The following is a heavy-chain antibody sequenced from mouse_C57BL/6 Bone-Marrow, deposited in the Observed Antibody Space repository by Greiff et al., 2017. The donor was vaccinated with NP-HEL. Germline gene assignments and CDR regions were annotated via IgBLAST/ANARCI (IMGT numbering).Heavy chain of an antibody. V-gene: IGHV1-64*01. J-gene: IGHJ4*01. CDR3: APITTVVRAMDY. CDR1: GYTFTSYW. CDR2: IHPNSGST. Sequence: VQLQQPGAELVKPGASVKLSCKASGYTFTSYWMHWVKQRPGQGLEWIGMIHPNSGSTNYNEKFKSKATLTVDKSSSTAYMQLSSLTSEDSAVYYCAPITTVVRAMDYWGQGTSVTVSS. D-gene: IGHD1-1*01.